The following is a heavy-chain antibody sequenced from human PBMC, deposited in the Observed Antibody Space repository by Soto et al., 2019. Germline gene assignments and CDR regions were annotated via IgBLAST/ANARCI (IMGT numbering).Heavy chain of an antibody. D-gene: IGHD1-26*01. CDR3: AKPHGPRWELLGGFDY. V-gene: IGHV3-23*01. Sequence: EVQVLESGGGLVQPGESLRLSCAASGFTFINYAMSWVRQAPGKGLEWVSSISGSGGTTYYADSVKGRFTISRDNSKNTLYLQLNSLRVEDTALFYCAKPHGPRWELLGGFDYWGQGILVTVSS. J-gene: IGHJ4*02. CDR2: ISGSGGTT. CDR1: GFTFINYA.